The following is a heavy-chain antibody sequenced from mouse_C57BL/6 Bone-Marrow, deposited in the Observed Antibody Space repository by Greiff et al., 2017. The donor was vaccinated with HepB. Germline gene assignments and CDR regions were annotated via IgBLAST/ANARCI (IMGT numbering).Heavy chain of an antibody. CDR3: ARHRLGAWFAY. CDR2: ISSGGSYT. V-gene: IGHV5-6*01. CDR1: GFTFSSYG. D-gene: IGHD4-1*01. J-gene: IGHJ3*01. Sequence: EVKLMESGGDLVKPGGSLKLSCAASGFTFSSYGMSWVRQTPDKRLEWVATISSGGSYTYYPDSVKGRFTISRDNAKNTLYLQMSSLKSEDTAMYYCARHRLGAWFAYWGQGTLATVSA.